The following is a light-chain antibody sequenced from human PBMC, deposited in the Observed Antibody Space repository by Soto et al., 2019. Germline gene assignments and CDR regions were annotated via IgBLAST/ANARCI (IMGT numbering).Light chain of an antibody. J-gene: IGLJ3*02. CDR1: SSDVGGYNY. CDR3: TSFTSSSTWV. CDR2: EVS. Sequence: QSALTQPASVSGSPGQSITISCTGTSSDVGGYNYVSWFQQHPGKAPKLKIYEVSNRPSGVSNRFSGSKSGYTASLIISVLQAEDEADYYCTSFTSSSTWVFGGGTQLTVL. V-gene: IGLV2-14*03.